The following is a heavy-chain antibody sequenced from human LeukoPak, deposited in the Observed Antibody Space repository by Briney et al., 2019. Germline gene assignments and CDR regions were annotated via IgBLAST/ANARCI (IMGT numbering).Heavy chain of an antibody. CDR1: GFTFSSYW. J-gene: IGHJ4*01. CDR3: ARDWGSYESGHTDDY. D-gene: IGHD3-16*01. V-gene: IGHV3-74*01. CDR2: INSDGSST. Sequence: GGSLRLSCSASGFTFSSYWMHWVRQAPGKGLVWVSRINSDGSSTYYADPVKGRFTISRDNAKNTLYLQMNSLRAEDTAMYYCARDWGSYESGHTDDYWGHGTLVTVSS.